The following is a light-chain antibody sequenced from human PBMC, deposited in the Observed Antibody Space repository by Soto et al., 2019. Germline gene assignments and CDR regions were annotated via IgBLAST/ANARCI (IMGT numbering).Light chain of an antibody. J-gene: IGLJ2*01. CDR3: SSYTRRSTLVV. CDR1: NIDVGDYNY. CDR2: EVS. V-gene: IGLV2-14*01. Sequence: QSALTQPASVSGSPGQSITISCTGTNIDVGDYNYVSWYQQHPGKAPKIMIYEVSNRPSGISNRFSGSKYGNTASLTISGLQAEDEADYYCSSYTRRSTLVVFGGGTKLTVL.